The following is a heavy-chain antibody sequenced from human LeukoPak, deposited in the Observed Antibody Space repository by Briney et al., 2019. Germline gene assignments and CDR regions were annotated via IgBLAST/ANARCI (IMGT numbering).Heavy chain of an antibody. J-gene: IGHJ4*02. D-gene: IGHD5-18*01. V-gene: IGHV7-4-1*02. Sequence: GASVKVSCKASGYTFTSYAMNWVRQAPGQGLEWMGWINTNTGNPTYAQGFTGRYVFSLDTSVSTAYLQISGLKADDTAVYYCGRDPRLGIRGYTYGYFDNWGQGTLVTVSS. CDR1: GYTFTSYA. CDR3: GRDPRLGIRGYTYGYFDN. CDR2: INTNTGNP.